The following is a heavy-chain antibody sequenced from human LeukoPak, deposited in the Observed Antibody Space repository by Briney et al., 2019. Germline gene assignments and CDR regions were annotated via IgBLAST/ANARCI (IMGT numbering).Heavy chain of an antibody. CDR3: ARALGGGYSSGWYYFDY. J-gene: IGHJ4*02. D-gene: IGHD6-19*01. CDR2: IYHSGST. Sequence: PSETLSLTCAVSGYSISSGYYWGWIRQPPGKGLEWIGSIYHSGSTYYNPSLKSRVTISVDTSKNQFSLKLSSVTAADTAVYYCARALGGGYSSGWYYFDYWGQGTLVTVSS. V-gene: IGHV4-38-2*01. CDR1: GYSISSGYY.